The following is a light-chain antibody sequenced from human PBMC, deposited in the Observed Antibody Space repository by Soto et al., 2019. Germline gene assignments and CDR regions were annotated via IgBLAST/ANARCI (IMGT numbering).Light chain of an antibody. CDR1: QSISSW. V-gene: IGKV1-5*03. CDR3: QQYNSYGT. CDR2: NAS. J-gene: IGKJ1*01. Sequence: DIQMTQSPSTLSASVGDRVTITCRASQSISSWLAWYQQKPGKAPKLLIDNASSLESGVASRFSGSGSGTEFTLIISSLQPDDFATYYCQQYNSYGTFGQGTKVEIK.